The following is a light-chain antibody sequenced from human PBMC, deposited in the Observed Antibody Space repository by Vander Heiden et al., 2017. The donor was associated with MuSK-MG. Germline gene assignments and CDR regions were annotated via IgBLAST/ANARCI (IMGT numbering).Light chain of an antibody. CDR1: QGIGND. CDR2: AAS. V-gene: IGKV1-17*01. CDR3: PQHNSYPRT. J-gene: IGKJ2*02. Sequence: DIQMTQSPSSLSASVGDRVTITCRASQGIGNDLVWYQQKPGEAPKRLIYAASSLQRGAPSRFSGSGSGTEFTLAISSLQPEDFATYYCPQHNSYPRTFGQGTKVDIK.